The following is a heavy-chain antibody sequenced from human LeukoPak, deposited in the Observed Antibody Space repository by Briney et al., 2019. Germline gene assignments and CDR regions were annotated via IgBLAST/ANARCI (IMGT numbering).Heavy chain of an antibody. Sequence: GGSLRLSCAASGFTFSGYWMHWVRQAPGKGLVWVSRINSDGGSRSYADSVKGRFTISRDNAKNTLYLQMNSLRAEDTAVYYCVRDPGYYDSSGFHPFDYWGQGTLVTVSS. CDR1: GFTFSGYW. J-gene: IGHJ4*02. V-gene: IGHV3-74*01. D-gene: IGHD3-22*01. CDR2: INSDGGSR. CDR3: VRDPGYYDSSGFHPFDY.